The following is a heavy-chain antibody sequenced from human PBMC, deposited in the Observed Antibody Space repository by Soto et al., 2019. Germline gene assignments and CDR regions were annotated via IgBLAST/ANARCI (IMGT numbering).Heavy chain of an antibody. CDR2: INAGNGNT. CDR3: AREAAYCGGDCYSD. CDR1: GYTFTSYA. J-gene: IGHJ1*01. Sequence: ASGRVCCKASGYTFTSYAMHWVRQSPGQRLEWMVWINAGNGNTKYSQKFQGRVTITRDTSASTAYMELSSLRSEDTAVYYCAREAAYCGGDCYSDWGQGTLVPVSS. V-gene: IGHV1-3*01. D-gene: IGHD2-21*02.